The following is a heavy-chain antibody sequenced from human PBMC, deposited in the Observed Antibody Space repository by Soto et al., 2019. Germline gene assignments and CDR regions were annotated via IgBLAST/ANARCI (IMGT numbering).Heavy chain of an antibody. CDR1: GFTFSRDG. J-gene: IGHJ4*02. CDR3: AKERATTTAFDY. Sequence: PGGSVRLSCAASGFTFSRDGMSWVRQAPGKGLEWVSLITDNGGSTYYADSVKGRFTISRDNTKNTLFLQMNSLRAEDTAVYYCAKERATTTAFDYWGQGALFTVSS. D-gene: IGHD4-17*01. V-gene: IGHV3-23*01. CDR2: ITDNGGST.